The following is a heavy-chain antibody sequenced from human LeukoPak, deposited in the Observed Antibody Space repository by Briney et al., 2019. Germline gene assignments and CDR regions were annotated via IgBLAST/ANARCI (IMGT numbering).Heavy chain of an antibody. D-gene: IGHD6-19*01. Sequence: ASVKVSCKASGYTFTGYYMHWVRQAPGQGLEWMGWINPNSGGTNYAQKVQGRVTMTRDTSISTAYMELSRLRSDDTAVYYCARKVIPRGQVAVAGTKYYYGMDVWGQGTTVTVSS. CDR2: INPNSGGT. CDR1: GYTFTGYY. J-gene: IGHJ6*02. V-gene: IGHV1-2*02. CDR3: ARKVIPRGQVAVAGTKYYYGMDV.